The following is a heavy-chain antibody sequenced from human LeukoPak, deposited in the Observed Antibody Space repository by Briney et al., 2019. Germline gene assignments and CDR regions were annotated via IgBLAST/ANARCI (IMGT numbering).Heavy chain of an antibody. V-gene: IGHV4-59*08. CDR3: ARQGDGGRAFDY. J-gene: IGHJ4*02. CDR2: IYYSGST. Sequence: SETLSLTCTVSGGSISSYYWSWIRQPPGKGLEWIGYIYYSGSTNYNPSLKSRVTISVDTSKNQFSLKLNSVTAADTAVYYCARQGDGGRAFDYWGQGTLVTVSS. CDR1: GGSISSYY. D-gene: IGHD3-16*01.